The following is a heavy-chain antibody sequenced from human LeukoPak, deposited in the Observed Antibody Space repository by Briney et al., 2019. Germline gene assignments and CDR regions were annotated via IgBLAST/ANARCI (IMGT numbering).Heavy chain of an antibody. CDR1: GFTFSSYG. CDR2: ISYDGSNK. D-gene: IGHD3-22*01. CDR3: AKDRSYYDSSGSPTFDY. Sequence: GGSLRLSCAASGFTFSSYGMHWVRQAPGKGLEWVAVISYDGSNKYYVDSVKGRFTISRDNSKNTLYLQMNSLRAEDTAVYYCAKDRSYYDSSGSPTFDYWGQGTLVTVSS. J-gene: IGHJ4*02. V-gene: IGHV3-30*18.